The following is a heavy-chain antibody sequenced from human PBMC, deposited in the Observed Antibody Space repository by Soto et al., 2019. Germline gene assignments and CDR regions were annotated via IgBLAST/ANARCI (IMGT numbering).Heavy chain of an antibody. J-gene: IGHJ6*02. V-gene: IGHV1-2*04. D-gene: IGHD4-17*01. CDR2: INPNSGGT. CDR3: ARANFLRYTKVTTTGEDYYYGMDV. Sequence: ASVKVSCKASGYTFTGYYMYWVRQAPGQGLEWMGWINPNSGGTNYAQKFQGWVTMTRDTSISTAYMELSRLRSDDTAVYYCARANFLRYTKVTTTGEDYYYGMDVWGQGTTVTVSS. CDR1: GYTFTGYY.